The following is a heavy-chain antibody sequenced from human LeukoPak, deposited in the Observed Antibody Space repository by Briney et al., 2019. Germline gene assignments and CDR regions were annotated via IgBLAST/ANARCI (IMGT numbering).Heavy chain of an antibody. Sequence: SGGSLGLSCAASGFTFSSYGMNWVRQAPGKGLVWVSYISSRSTTIYYADSVKGRFTISRDNAKNSLYLQMNSLRDEDTAVYYCARNNWNDVYFDYWGQGTLVTVSS. CDR1: GFTFSSYG. V-gene: IGHV3-48*02. CDR3: ARNNWNDVYFDY. D-gene: IGHD1-20*01. CDR2: ISSRSTTI. J-gene: IGHJ4*02.